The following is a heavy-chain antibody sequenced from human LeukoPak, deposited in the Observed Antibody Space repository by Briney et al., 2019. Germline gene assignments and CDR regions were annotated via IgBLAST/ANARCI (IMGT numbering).Heavy chain of an antibody. CDR3: ATSVAAAGLDY. Sequence: GGSLRLSCAASGFTFSSYSMNWVRQAPGKGLEWVSYISSSSSTIYYADSVKGRFTISRDNAKNSLYLQMNSLRAEDTAVYYCATSVAAAGLDYWGQGTLVTVSS. V-gene: IGHV3-48*01. CDR1: GFTFSSYS. J-gene: IGHJ4*02. CDR2: ISSSSSTI. D-gene: IGHD6-13*01.